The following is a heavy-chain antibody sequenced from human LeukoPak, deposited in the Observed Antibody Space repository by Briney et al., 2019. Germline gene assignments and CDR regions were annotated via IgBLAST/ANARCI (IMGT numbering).Heavy chain of an antibody. CDR1: GFTFTSFW. J-gene: IGHJ4*02. Sequence: PGKSLRLSCAASGFTFTSFWMHWVRQAPGKGLEWVAVISYDGSNKYYADSVKGRFTISRDNSKNTLYLQMNSLRAEDTAVYYCARALTVNLDYWGQGTLVTVSS. CDR2: ISYDGSNK. D-gene: IGHD4-11*01. CDR3: ARALTVNLDY. V-gene: IGHV3-30-3*01.